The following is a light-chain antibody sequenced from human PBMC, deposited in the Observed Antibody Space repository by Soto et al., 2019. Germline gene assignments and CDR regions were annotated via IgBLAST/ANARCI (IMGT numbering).Light chain of an antibody. CDR3: QSYDRSLSAYV. CDR2: GST. CDR1: SSNIGAHYD. V-gene: IGLV1-40*01. Sequence: QSVLTQPPSVSGAPGQRVTISCTGSSSNIGAHYDVHWYQHLPGTSPKVLIYGSTNRPSGVPDRFSGSKSGTSASLAITGLQAEDEADYYCQSYDRSLSAYVFGTGTKVTVL. J-gene: IGLJ1*01.